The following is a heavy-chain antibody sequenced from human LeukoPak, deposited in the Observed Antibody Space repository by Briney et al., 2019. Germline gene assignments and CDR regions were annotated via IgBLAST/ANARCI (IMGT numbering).Heavy chain of an antibody. Sequence: GGSLRLSCAASGLTFSSSWMHWVRQVPGKGLVWVSHINSDGSSTSYADSVKGRFTISRDNAKNTVYLQMSSLRGDDTAVYYCAKYGVVLPPGSHIPHWFDFWGQGSLVTVSS. J-gene: IGHJ5*01. CDR2: INSDGSST. V-gene: IGHV3-74*01. D-gene: IGHD2-15*01. CDR3: AKYGVVLPPGSHIPHWFDF. CDR1: GLTFSSSW.